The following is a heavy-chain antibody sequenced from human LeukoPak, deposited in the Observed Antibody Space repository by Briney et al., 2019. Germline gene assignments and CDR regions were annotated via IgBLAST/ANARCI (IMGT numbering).Heavy chain of an antibody. Sequence: GGSLRLSCAASGFTFSSYAMSWVRQAPGKGLEWVSAISGSGGSTYYADSVKGRFTISRDNSKNTLYLQMNSLRAEDTAVYYCAKDQPSRFLEWLFSWDYFDYWGQGTLVTVSS. CDR2: ISGSGGST. J-gene: IGHJ4*02. D-gene: IGHD3-3*01. CDR3: AKDQPSRFLEWLFSWDYFDY. V-gene: IGHV3-23*01. CDR1: GFTFSSYA.